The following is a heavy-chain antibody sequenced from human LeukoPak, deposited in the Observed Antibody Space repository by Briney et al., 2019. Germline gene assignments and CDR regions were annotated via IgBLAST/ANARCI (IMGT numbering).Heavy chain of an antibody. CDR3: ARGTPSRYSNWNGVY. Sequence: GRSLRLSCAASGFTFNSYAMHWVRQAPGEGLEWVAIISYDGINKYYADSVKGRFTISRDNSKNTLFLQMNSLRAEDTAVYYCARGTPSRYSNWNGVYWGQGTLVTVSS. CDR1: GFTFNSYA. D-gene: IGHD1-1*01. V-gene: IGHV3-30-3*01. CDR2: ISYDGINK. J-gene: IGHJ4*02.